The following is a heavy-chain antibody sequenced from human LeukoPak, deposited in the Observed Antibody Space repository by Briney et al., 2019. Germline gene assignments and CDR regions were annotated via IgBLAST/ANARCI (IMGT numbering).Heavy chain of an antibody. V-gene: IGHV4-59*01. D-gene: IGHD5-12*01. J-gene: IGHJ6*03. Sequence: PSETLSLTCTVSGGAISNYYWGWIRQPPGKGLEWIGSIYYSGSTFYNPSLKSRVTISVDTSKMKFSLKLSSVTAADTAVYYCARVVYSGYDFRGAMDVWGKGTTVTVSS. CDR1: GGAISNYY. CDR3: ARVVYSGYDFRGAMDV. CDR2: IYYSGST.